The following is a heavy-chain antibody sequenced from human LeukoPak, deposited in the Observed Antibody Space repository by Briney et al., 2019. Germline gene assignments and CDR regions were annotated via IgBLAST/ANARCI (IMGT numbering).Heavy chain of an antibody. Sequence: PGGSLRLSCAASGFTFSSYGMHWVRQAPGKGLEWVAFIRYDGSNKYYADSVKGRVTISRDSSKNTLSLQMNSLRAEDTAVYYCAKDYAVNTLGYFDYWGQGTLVTVSS. J-gene: IGHJ4*02. V-gene: IGHV3-30*02. CDR3: AKDYAVNTLGYFDY. D-gene: IGHD4-17*01. CDR2: IRYDGSNK. CDR1: GFTFSSYG.